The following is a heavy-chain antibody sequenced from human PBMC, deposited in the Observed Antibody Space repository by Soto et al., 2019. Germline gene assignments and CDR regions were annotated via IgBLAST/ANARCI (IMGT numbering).Heavy chain of an antibody. V-gene: IGHV3-48*01. CDR3: ARRFADGDGEGDV. CDR2: INSGSTYI. CDR1: GFTFSPYS. D-gene: IGHD3-10*01. Sequence: EVHLVESGGGLVQPGGSLRLSCAASGFTFSPYSMNWVRQAPGKGLEWVSFINSGSTYIQYADSVKGRFTISRDDGKNSLYLQMDSLRVEDTAVYYCARRFADGDGEGDVWGKGTMVIVSS. J-gene: IGHJ6*04.